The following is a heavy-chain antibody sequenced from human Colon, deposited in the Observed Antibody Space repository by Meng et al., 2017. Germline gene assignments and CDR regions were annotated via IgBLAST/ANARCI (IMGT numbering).Heavy chain of an antibody. D-gene: IGHD5-18*01. Sequence: QVQLQQSGPGLVKPTQPPSLTCCISGGSVSSNTATWNWIRQSPSRGLEWLGRTYYRSKWYNEYAVSVKSRMTFNADTSKNQVSLQVNSVTPEDTAVYYCARDHGYSYGLPLDYWGQGILVTVSS. J-gene: IGHJ4*02. CDR3: ARDHGYSYGLPLDY. CDR1: GGSVSSNTAT. V-gene: IGHV6-1*01. CDR2: TYYRSKWYN.